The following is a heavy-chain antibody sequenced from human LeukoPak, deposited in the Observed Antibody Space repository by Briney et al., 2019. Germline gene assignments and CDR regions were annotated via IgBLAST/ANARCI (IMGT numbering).Heavy chain of an antibody. CDR2: IHHSGNT. CDR3: ARDRGVYDSSGSPQPFYFDC. Sequence: PSETLSLTCSVSGDSVSTSHWSWIRQPPGKGLEWVGYIHHSGNTNYNTSLKSRVTISVDTSKNQFSLKLISVTAADTAVYYCARDRGVYDSSGSPQPFYFDCWGQGALVTVSS. D-gene: IGHD3-22*01. V-gene: IGHV4-59*02. J-gene: IGHJ4*02. CDR1: GDSVSTSH.